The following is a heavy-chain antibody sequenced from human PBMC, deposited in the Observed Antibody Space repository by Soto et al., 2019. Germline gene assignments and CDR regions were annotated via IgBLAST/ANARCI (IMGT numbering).Heavy chain of an antibody. CDR3: TRGINILTCYGSVP. J-gene: IGHJ5*02. D-gene: IGHD3-9*01. CDR2: IYPGDSDT. V-gene: IGHV5-51*01. CDR1: GYSFSSDC. Sequence: GESLKISCKGSGYSFSSDCIGWVRQMSGKGLEWMGIIYPGDSDTRYSPSFQGQVTISADKSISTAYLQWSSLKASDTAMYFCTRGINILTCYGSVPWGQPTLVTVSS.